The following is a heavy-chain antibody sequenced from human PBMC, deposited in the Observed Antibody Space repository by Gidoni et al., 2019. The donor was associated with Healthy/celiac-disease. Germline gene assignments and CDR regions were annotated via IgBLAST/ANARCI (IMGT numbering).Heavy chain of an antibody. CDR2: IHRSGST. V-gene: IGHV4-38-2*02. J-gene: IGHJ3*02. CDR3: ARDYPTYYDSSGYYFGAFDI. CDR1: GYSIGSGYY. D-gene: IGHD3-22*01. Sequence: QVQLQESGPGLVKPSETRSLTCPVPGYSIGSGYYWGWTRQPPGKGLEWIESIHRSGSTYYNPSLKSRVTIAIDTSKNQFSLKLSSVTAADTAVYYCARDYPTYYDSSGYYFGAFDIWGQGTMVTVSS.